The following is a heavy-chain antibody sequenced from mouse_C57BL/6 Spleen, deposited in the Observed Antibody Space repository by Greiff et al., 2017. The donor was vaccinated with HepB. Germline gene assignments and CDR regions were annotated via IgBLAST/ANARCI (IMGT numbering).Heavy chain of an antibody. Sequence: EVQLQQSGAELVRPGASVKLSCTASGFNIKDYYMHWVKQRPEQGLEWIGRIDPEDGDTEYAPKFQGKATMTADTSSNTAYLQRSSLTSEDTAVYYCSTVVATGYFDYWGQGTTLTVSS. V-gene: IGHV14-1*01. D-gene: IGHD1-1*01. J-gene: IGHJ2*01. CDR1: GFNIKDYY. CDR3: STVVATGYFDY. CDR2: IDPEDGDT.